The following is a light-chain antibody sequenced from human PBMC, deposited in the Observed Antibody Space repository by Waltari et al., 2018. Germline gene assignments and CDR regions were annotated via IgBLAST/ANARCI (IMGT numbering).Light chain of an antibody. J-gene: IGKJ3*01. CDR1: QGLSSW. Sequence: DIQMTQSPSTLSASVGDRVTLTCRSSQGLSSWLAWYLQKPGKAPELLIYKASNSEGGVSSKFSGSVSGTEVTLTISSLQPDDFATYYCQHYDSDSGFTFGPGTKIDVK. CDR3: QHYDSDSGFT. V-gene: IGKV1-5*03. CDR2: KAS.